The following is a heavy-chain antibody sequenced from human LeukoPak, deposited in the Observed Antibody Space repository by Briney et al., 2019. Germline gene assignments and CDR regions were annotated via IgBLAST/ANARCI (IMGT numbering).Heavy chain of an antibody. CDR2: IKQDGSET. CDR1: RFTLSNYW. Sequence: GGSLRLSCAASRFTLSNYWMSWVRQAPGKGLEWVANIKQDGSETYYVDSVKGRFTISRDNAKNSLSLQMNSLRAEDTAVYYCAKAPFDYWGQGTLVTVSS. V-gene: IGHV3-7*01. CDR3: AKAPFDY. J-gene: IGHJ4*02.